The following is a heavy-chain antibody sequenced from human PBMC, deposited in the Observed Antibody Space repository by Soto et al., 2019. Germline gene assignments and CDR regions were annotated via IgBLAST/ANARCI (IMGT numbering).Heavy chain of an antibody. V-gene: IGHV4-31*03. CDR2: IYHTGKT. CDR3: ARDGHSNGNSIDP. D-gene: IGHD1-7*01. Sequence: QVQLQESGPGLVKSSQTLSLTCTVSGGSLVSGGYYWTWIRQHPGRGLEWLGYIYHTGKTYYNPALESRLTXSXGXSKNQFSLNLRSVTAADTAVYYCARDGHSNGNSIDPWGQGTLVTVSS. J-gene: IGHJ5*02. CDR1: GGSLVSGGYY.